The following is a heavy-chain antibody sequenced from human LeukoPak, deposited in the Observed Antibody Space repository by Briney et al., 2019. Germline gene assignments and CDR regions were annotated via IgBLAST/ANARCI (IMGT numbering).Heavy chain of an antibody. CDR2: IYPSSFT. CDR3: ARALMVRGVFNWFDP. CDR1: GGSMNTYY. J-gene: IGHJ5*02. Sequence: SETLSLTCTVSGGSMNTYYWTWIRQPAGKGLQWIGYIYPSSFTNYNPSLESRVTMSVDTSKNQFSLKLTSVTAADTAVYYCARALMVRGVFNWFDPWGQGTLVAVSS. V-gene: IGHV4-4*07. D-gene: IGHD3-10*01.